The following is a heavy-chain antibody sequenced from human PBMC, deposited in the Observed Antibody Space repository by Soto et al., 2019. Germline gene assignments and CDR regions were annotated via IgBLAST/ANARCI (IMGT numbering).Heavy chain of an antibody. Sequence: PSETLSLTCSVPGRSMRSNYWSWIRQSPDKGLEWLGYVFYDGTDYNPSLGGQVSMSVETSKSQFSLKWTSEAVADTTVYYCASYRVALYFDSWRPGILVPVSS. CDR1: GRSMRSNY. J-gene: IGHJ4*02. CDR3: ASYRVALYFDS. V-gene: IGHV4-59*01. CDR2: VFYDGT. D-gene: IGHD2-15*01.